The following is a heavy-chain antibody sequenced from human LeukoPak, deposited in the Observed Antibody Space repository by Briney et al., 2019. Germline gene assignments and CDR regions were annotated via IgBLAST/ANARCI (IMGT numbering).Heavy chain of an antibody. J-gene: IGHJ5*02. CDR2: ISGSGSST. D-gene: IGHD2-2*01. Sequence: GGSLRLSCAASGFTFSSYDMSWVRQAPGKGLEWVSGISGSGSSTYYADSVKGRFTISRDNSKSTLYLQMNSLRAEDTAVYYCAKDRHAPGRYCSSTICFPFDPWGQGTLATVSS. V-gene: IGHV3-23*01. CDR1: GFTFSSYD. CDR3: AKDRHAPGRYCSSTICFPFDP.